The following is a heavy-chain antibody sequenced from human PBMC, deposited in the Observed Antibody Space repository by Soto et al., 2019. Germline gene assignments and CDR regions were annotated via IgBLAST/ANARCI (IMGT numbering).Heavy chain of an antibody. J-gene: IGHJ5*02. V-gene: IGHV3-23*01. D-gene: IGHD6-19*01. CDR3: AKCTVDTSVTGGWFNWLDP. Sequence: EVQLLESGGGLVQPGGSLRLSCAASGFTFISSAMSCVRQAPGKGLEWVSAIRGTNGNTHYAESVKGRITFPRDNSKNTLYLQMNFLRAEDTAVYYFAKCTVDTSVTGGWFNWLDPWGPGTLVIVSS. CDR2: IRGTNGNT. CDR1: GFTFISSA.